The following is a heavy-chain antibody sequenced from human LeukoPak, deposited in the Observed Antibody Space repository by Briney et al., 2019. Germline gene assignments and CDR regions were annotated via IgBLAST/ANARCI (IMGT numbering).Heavy chain of an antibody. J-gene: IGHJ4*02. CDR3: AEQVYGSGSYVDY. CDR1: GVSISSSNSY. V-gene: IGHV4-39*01. Sequence: SETLSLTCTVSGVSISSSNSYWGWIRQPPGKGLEWIGSIYYSGNTYYNASLKSQVSISIDTSKNQFSLKLSSVTAADTAVYYCAEQVYGSGSYVDYWGQGTLVTVSS. D-gene: IGHD3-10*01. CDR2: IYYSGNT.